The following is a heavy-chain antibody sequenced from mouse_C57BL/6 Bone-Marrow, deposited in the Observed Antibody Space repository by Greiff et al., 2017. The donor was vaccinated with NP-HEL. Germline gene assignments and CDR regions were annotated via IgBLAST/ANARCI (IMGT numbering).Heavy chain of an antibody. CDR1: GYAFTNYL. D-gene: IGHD2-4*01. V-gene: IGHV1-54*01. CDR2: INPGSGGT. J-gene: IGHJ2*01. Sequence: QVQLQQSGAELVRPGTSVKVSCKASGYAFTNYLIEWVKQRPGQGLEWIGVINPGSGGTNYNEKFKGKATLTVDKSSSTAYMQLSSLTSEDSAVFFCARYDYDGFDYWGQGTTRTVSS. CDR3: ARYDYDGFDY.